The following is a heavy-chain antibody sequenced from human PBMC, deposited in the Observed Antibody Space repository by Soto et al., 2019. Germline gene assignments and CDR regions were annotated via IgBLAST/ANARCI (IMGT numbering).Heavy chain of an antibody. J-gene: IGHJ4*02. V-gene: IGHV3-30*18. CDR3: AKERDSGGASYYFDY. CDR2: LSYDGSDR. D-gene: IGHD4-17*01. Sequence: GGSLRLSCAASGFTFSRYGMHWVRQAPGKGLEWVAVLSYDGSDRYYGDSVKGRFTISRDNSKNTLYLQMNSLRAEDTAVYYCAKERDSGGASYYFDYWGQGTLVTVSS. CDR1: GFTFSRYG.